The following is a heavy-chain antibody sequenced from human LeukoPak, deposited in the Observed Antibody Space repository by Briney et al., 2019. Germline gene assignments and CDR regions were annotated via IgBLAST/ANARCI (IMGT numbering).Heavy chain of an antibody. CDR2: IYYSGST. CDR1: GGSISSGDYY. D-gene: IGHD3/OR15-3a*01. CDR3: ARGFLDDAFDI. Sequence: PSQTLSLTCTVSGGSISSGDYYWSWIRQPPGKGLEWIGYIYYSGSTNYNPSLKSRVTISVDTSKNQFSLKLSSVTAADTAVYYCARGFLDDAFDIWGQGTMVTVSS. V-gene: IGHV4-61*08. J-gene: IGHJ3*02.